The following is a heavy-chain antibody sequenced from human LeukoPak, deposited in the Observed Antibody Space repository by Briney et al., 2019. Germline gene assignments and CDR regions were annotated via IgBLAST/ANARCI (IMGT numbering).Heavy chain of an antibody. CDR2: IYTSGST. CDR1: GGSISSGSYF. J-gene: IGHJ4*02. D-gene: IGHD3-3*01. Sequence: PSETLSLTCTVSGGSISSGSYFWSWIRQPAGKGLEWIGRIYTSGSTNYNPSLRSRVTISVDTSKNQFSLKLSSVTAADTAVYYCARGSGHAHPAYWGQGTLVTVSS. V-gene: IGHV4-61*02. CDR3: ARGSGHAHPAY.